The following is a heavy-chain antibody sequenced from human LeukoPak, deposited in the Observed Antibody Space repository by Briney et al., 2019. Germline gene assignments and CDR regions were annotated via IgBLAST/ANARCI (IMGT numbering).Heavy chain of an antibody. Sequence: KPSETLSLSCTVSGDSISSYYWSWIRQPPGKGLEWIGYIYYSGSTNYNPSLKSRVTISVDTPKNQFSLKLSSVTAADTAVYYCASLNYYGSGIIPGWGQGTLVTVSS. CDR1: GDSISSYY. CDR2: IYYSGST. J-gene: IGHJ4*02. D-gene: IGHD3-10*01. V-gene: IGHV4-59*08. CDR3: ASLNYYGSGIIPG.